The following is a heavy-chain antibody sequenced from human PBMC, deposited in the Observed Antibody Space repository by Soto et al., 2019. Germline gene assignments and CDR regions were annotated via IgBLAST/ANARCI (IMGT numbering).Heavy chain of an antibody. V-gene: IGHV3-30*18. CDR3: AKEGGLSGSYYISSSYYFDY. Sequence: QVQLVESGGGVVQPGRSLRLSCVASGFTFSSYGMHWVRQAPGKGLEWVAIISYDGSNTYYADSVKGRFTISRDNSKNTLYRQMNSVRAEDTSVYYCAKEGGLSGSYYISSSYYFDYWGQGTLVTVSS. CDR2: ISYDGSNT. CDR1: GFTFSSYG. J-gene: IGHJ4*02. D-gene: IGHD1-26*01.